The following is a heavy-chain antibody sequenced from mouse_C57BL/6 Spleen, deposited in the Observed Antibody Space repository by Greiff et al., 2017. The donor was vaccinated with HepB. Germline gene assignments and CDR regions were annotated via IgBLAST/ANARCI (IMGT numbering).Heavy chain of an antibody. CDR1: GYTFTSYW. D-gene: IGHD1-1*01. J-gene: IGHJ2*01. CDR3: ARLYYYGSRYYFDY. Sequence: QVQLQQPGAELVKPGASVKMSCKASGYTFTSYWITWVKQRPGQGLEWIGDLYPGSGSTNYNEKFKSKATLTVDTSSTTAYMQLSSLTSEDSAVYYCARLYYYGSRYYFDYWGQGTTLTVSS. CDR2: LYPGSGST. V-gene: IGHV1-55*01.